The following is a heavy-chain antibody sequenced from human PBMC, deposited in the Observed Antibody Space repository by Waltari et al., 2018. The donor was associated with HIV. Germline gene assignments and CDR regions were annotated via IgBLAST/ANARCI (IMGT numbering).Heavy chain of an antibody. V-gene: IGHV4-61*02. CDR2: IYTSGRI. J-gene: IGHJ5*02. D-gene: IGHD2-21*02. CDR1: GASITTGNYF. Sequence: QVQLQESGPGLVKPSETLSLICNVSGASITTGNYFWTWIRQPAGKGLEWIGRIYTSGRIKYNHSLKGRVTISFDTSNNHFSLKVTSVTAADTAVYYCAREAVVFQYNRPCDGDGCYARWFDPWGQGALVTVSS. CDR3: AREAVVFQYNRPCDGDGCYARWFDP.